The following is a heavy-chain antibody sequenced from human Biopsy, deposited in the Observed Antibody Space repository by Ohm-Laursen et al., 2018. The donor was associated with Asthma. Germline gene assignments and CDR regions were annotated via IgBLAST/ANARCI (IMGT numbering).Heavy chain of an antibody. CDR3: ARQSGQEYGDSIPFDT. V-gene: IGHV3-30*03. J-gene: IGHJ3*02. CDR2: VSSDGHNK. D-gene: IGHD3-22*01. CDR1: GFVFSQCG. Sequence: SLRLSCAAVGFVFSQCGMHWVRQGPGKGLEWVALVSSDGHNKYYEDSVKGRFTISRDNSRNRLYLQINSLTVEDSAVYFCARQSGQEYGDSIPFDTWGQGTKVAVSS.